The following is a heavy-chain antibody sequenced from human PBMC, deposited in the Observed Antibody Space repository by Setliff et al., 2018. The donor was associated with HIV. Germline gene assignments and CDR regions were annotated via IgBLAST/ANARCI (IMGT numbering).Heavy chain of an antibody. CDR2: INPSIVST. V-gene: IGHV1-46*01. CDR3: ARSSDILTGDLDY. CDR1: GYKFTSYY. J-gene: IGHJ4*02. Sequence: AASVKVSCKASGYKFTSYYIHWVRQAPGQGLEWMGIINPSIVSTTYAEKFQGRVAMTRDTSTGTVYMELSSLKSEDTAVYYCARSSDILTGDLDYWGQGTLVTVSS. D-gene: IGHD3-9*01.